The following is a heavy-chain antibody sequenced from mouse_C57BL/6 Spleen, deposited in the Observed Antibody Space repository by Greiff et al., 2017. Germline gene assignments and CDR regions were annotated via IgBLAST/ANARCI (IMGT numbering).Heavy chain of an antibody. J-gene: IGHJ2*01. V-gene: IGHV14-4*01. CDR1: GFNIKDDY. Sequence: VQLQQSGAELVRPGASVTLSCTASGFNIKDDYMHWVKQRPEQGLEWIGWIDPENGDTEYASKFQGKATITADTSSNTAYLQLSSLTSEDTAVYYFTTSSYGNYDGTNFYYWGQGTTLTVSS. CDR3: TTSSYGNYDGTNFYY. CDR2: IDPENGDT. D-gene: IGHD2-1*01.